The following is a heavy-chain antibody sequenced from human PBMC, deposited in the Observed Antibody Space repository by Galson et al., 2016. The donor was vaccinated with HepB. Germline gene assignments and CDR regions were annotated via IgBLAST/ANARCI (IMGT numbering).Heavy chain of an antibody. D-gene: IGHD2-2*01. CDR1: GASIDSPTW. CDR2: ISPSGSL. CDR3: TSVKWGCSGNSCVFDP. J-gene: IGHJ5*02. Sequence: SETLSLTCAVSGASIDSPTWWTWVRQSPVEGLEWIGEISPSGSLNYNPSLNSRVSMSLDKSRNYFSVKLTSVTAADTAVYYCTSVKWGCSGNSCVFDPWGQGTLVTVSS. V-gene: IGHV4-4*02.